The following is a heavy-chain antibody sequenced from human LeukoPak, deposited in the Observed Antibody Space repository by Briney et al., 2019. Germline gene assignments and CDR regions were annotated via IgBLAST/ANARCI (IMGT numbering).Heavy chain of an antibody. CDR2: IYYSGST. J-gene: IGHJ4*02. D-gene: IGHD5-12*01. CDR1: GGSISSGSYY. CDR3: ARAVGYRSSNFDY. V-gene: IGHV4-61*01. Sequence: SETLSLTCTVSGGSISSGSYYWSWIRQPPGKGLEFIGYIYYSGSTNYNPSLKSRVTISVDTSKNQFSLKLSSVTAADTAVYYCARAVGYRSSNFDYWGQGTLVTVSS.